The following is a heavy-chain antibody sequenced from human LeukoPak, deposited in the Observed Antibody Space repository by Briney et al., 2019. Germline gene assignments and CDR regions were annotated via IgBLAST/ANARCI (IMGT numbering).Heavy chain of an antibody. Sequence: PGGSLRLSCAASGFTFSSYAMSWVRQAPGKGLEWVAVIWYDGSNKYYADSVKGRFTISRDNSKNTLYLQMNSLRAEDTAVYYCARDPYAFDIWGQGTMVTVSS. CDR2: IWYDGSNK. J-gene: IGHJ3*02. CDR3: ARDPYAFDI. V-gene: IGHV3-33*08. CDR1: GFTFSSYA.